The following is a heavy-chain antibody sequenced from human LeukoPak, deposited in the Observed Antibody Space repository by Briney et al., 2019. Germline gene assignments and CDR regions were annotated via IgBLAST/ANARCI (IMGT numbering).Heavy chain of an antibody. CDR1: GGSFSGYY. J-gene: IGHJ6*03. Sequence: SETLSLTCAVYGGSFSGYYWSWIRQPPGKGLEWIGEINHSGSTNYNPSLKSRVTISVDTSKNQFSLKLSSVTAADTAVYYCARHLRQGVVPAAISDSRVYYYYMDVWGKGTTVTISS. V-gene: IGHV4-34*01. CDR3: ARHLRQGVVPAAISDSRVYYYYMDV. CDR2: INHSGST. D-gene: IGHD2-2*01.